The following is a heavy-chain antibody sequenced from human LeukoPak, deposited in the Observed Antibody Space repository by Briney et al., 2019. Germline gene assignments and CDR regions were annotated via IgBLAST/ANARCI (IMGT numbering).Heavy chain of an antibody. Sequence: SETLSLTCTVSGGSISSGSYYWSWIRQPAGKGLEWIGRIYTSGSTNYNPSLKSRVTISVDTSKNQFSLKLSSVTAADTAVYYCATAGDFDYWGQGTLVTVSS. CDR1: GGSISSGSYY. V-gene: IGHV4-61*02. J-gene: IGHJ4*02. CDR3: ATAGDFDY. CDR2: IYTSGST. D-gene: IGHD3-10*01.